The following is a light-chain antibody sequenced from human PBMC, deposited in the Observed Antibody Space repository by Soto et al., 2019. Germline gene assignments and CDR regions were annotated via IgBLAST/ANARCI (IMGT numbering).Light chain of an antibody. Sequence: EMVMTQSPAILSVSPGESATLSCRASQSVNSNYLAWYQQHPGQPPRLLIFGASYRAAGIPARFSGSGSGTDFTLTISRLEPEDFAVYYCQQYGSSPRTFGQGTKVDIK. CDR1: QSVNSNY. CDR2: GAS. J-gene: IGKJ1*01. V-gene: IGKV3-20*01. CDR3: QQYGSSPRT.